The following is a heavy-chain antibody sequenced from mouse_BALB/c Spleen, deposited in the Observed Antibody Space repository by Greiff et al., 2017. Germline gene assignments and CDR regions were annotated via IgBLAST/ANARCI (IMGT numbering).Heavy chain of an antibody. CDR3: ARNYYGTSPFDY. D-gene: IGHD1-1*01. Sequence: QVQLQQSGPGLVQPSQSLSFTCTASGFSLTSYGVHWVRQSPGKGLEWLGVIWSGGSTDYNAAFLSRLSISKDNSKSQVFFKMNSRQANDTAIYYCARNYYGTSPFDYWGQGTTLTVSS. J-gene: IGHJ2*01. V-gene: IGHV2-2*02. CDR2: IWSGGST. CDR1: GFSLTSYG.